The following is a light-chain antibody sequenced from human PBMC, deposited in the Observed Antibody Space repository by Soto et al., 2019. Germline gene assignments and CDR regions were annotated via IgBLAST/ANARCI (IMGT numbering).Light chain of an antibody. J-gene: IGKJ1*01. CDR2: AAS. Sequence: EIVLTQSPSTLSASAGERATLSCRASQGVSSYLAWYQQKPGQGRRLLIYAASSMPSGVPSRFSGSSSGTDFPLTLRRLYAAEFSGYFRQQYGSPYPSTFGPGNQGDIK. CDR3: QQYGSPYPST. V-gene: IGKV3-20*01. CDR1: QGVSSY.